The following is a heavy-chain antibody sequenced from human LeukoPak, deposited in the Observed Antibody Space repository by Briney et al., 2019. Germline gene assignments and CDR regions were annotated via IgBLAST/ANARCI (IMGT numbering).Heavy chain of an antibody. CDR1: GFTFSSHW. V-gene: IGHV3-74*01. CDR2: INTDGSST. D-gene: IGHD2-2*02. CDR3: ARGYCSGTSCYILGWFDP. J-gene: IGHJ5*02. Sequence: EGSLRLSCAASGFTFSSHWMHWVRQGPGKGLVWVSRINTDGSSTNYADFVKGRFTISRDSAKNTLYMEMNSLRAEDTAVYYCARGYCSGTSCYILGWFDPWGQGALVTVSS.